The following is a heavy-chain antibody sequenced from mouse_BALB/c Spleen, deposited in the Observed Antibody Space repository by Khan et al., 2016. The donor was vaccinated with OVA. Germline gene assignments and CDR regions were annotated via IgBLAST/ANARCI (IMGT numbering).Heavy chain of an antibody. CDR2: INPDSSTI. V-gene: IGHV4-1*02. D-gene: IGHD2-3*01. CDR1: GFAFSIYW. CDR3: ARPDGSPYAMDY. J-gene: IGHJ4*01. Sequence: EVKLLESGGGLVQPGGSLKLSCAASGFAFSIYWMSWVRQAPGKGLEWIGEINPDSSTINYTPSLKDKFIISRDNARNTLYLQMSKVRSEDTALYYCARPDGSPYAMDYWGQGTSVTVSS.